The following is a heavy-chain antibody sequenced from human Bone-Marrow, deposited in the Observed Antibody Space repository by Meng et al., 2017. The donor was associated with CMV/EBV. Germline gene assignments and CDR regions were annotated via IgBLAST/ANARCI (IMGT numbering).Heavy chain of an antibody. CDR2: INSDGSST. D-gene: IGHD2-2*01. CDR1: GFTFSSYW. Sequence: GESLKISCAASGFTFSSYWMHWVRQAPGKGLVWVSRINSDGSSTSYADSVKGRFTISRDNAKNTLYLQMNSLRAEDTAVYYCARDGHCSSTSCYGDWYFDLWGGGTLVTVSS. J-gene: IGHJ2*01. V-gene: IGHV3-74*01. CDR3: ARDGHCSSTSCYGDWYFDL.